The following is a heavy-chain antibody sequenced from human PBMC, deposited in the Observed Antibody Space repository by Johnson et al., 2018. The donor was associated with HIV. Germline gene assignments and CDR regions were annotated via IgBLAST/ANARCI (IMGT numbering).Heavy chain of an antibody. CDR3: ARARWYLGCGSCCAFDI. J-gene: IGHJ3*02. V-gene: IGHV3-11*04. Sequence: QVQLVESGGGLVKHGGSLRLSCAASGFTFSDYYMSWIRQAPGKGLEWVSYISSSGSTIYYADSVKGRFTISRDNAKNSLYLQMNSLGAEDTAVYYWARARWYLGCGSCCAFDIWGQGTMVTVSS. D-gene: IGHD2-15*01. CDR1: GFTFSDYY. CDR2: ISSSGSTI.